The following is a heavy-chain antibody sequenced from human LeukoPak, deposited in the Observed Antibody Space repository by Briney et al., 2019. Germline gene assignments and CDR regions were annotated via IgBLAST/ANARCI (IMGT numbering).Heavy chain of an antibody. Sequence: GGSLRLSCAASGFTFSSYAMSWVRQAPGKGLEWVSAISGSGGSTYYADSVKGRFTISRDNSKNTLYLQMNSLRAEDTAVYYCAKDGTLGRLRGEIDAFDIWGQGTMVTVSS. CDR1: GFTFSSYA. CDR3: AKDGTLGRLRGEIDAFDI. J-gene: IGHJ3*02. D-gene: IGHD2/OR15-2a*01. V-gene: IGHV3-23*01. CDR2: ISGSGGST.